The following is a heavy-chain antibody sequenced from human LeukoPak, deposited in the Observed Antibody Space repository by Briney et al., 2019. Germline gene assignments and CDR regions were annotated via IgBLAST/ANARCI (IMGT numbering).Heavy chain of an antibody. CDR1: GFTFSSYA. CDR2: ISSNWGST. V-gene: IGHV3-64*01. CDR3: ARGEWYYYDSSGYYPYYFDY. J-gene: IGHJ4*02. D-gene: IGHD3-22*01. Sequence: GGSLRLSCVASGFTFSSYAMHWVRQAPGKGLEYVSAISSNWGSTYYANSVKGRFSISRDNFKNTLYLQMSSLRAEDTGVYYCARGEWYYYDSSGYYPYYFDYWGQGTLVTVSS.